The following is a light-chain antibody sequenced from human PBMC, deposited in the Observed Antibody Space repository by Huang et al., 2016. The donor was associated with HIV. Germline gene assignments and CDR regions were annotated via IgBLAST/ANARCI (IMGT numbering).Light chain of an antibody. CDR2: YAS. J-gene: IGKJ1*01. CDR3: QQSHATPWT. V-gene: IGKV1-39*01. CDR1: QSIRAY. Sequence: DIKMTQSPSSLSASVGDRVTITCRASQSIRAYLNWYQEKPGKAPQLMIYYASSLQSGVPSRFSGSGSGTDFTLTISSLQPEDFATYYCQQSHATPWTFGQGTKVEV.